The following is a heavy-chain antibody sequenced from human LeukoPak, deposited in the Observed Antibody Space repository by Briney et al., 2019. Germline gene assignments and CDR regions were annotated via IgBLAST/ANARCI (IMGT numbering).Heavy chain of an antibody. CDR3: ARGVGALGYIDY. V-gene: IGHV4-39*07. CDR2: IYYGGST. D-gene: IGHD1-26*01. CDR1: GGSISSSSYY. J-gene: IGHJ4*02. Sequence: PSETLSLTCTVSGGSISSSSYYWGWIRQPPGKGLEWIGSIYYGGSTYYNPSLKSRVTISVDTSKNQFSLKLSSVTAADTAVYYCARGVGALGYIDYWGQGTLVTVSS.